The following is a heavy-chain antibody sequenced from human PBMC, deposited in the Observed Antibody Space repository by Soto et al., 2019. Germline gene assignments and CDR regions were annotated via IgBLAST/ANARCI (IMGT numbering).Heavy chain of an antibody. CDR1: GFTFSHYC. Sequence: HPGGSLRLSCVASGFTFSHYCMSWLRQAPGKGLEWVANINQDGSDTNFVDSVKGRFSISRDNAKNSLYLQMNSLRAEDTAAYYCARDSSQWLIWWGPGALVTVSS. D-gene: IGHD6-19*01. V-gene: IGHV3-7*01. J-gene: IGHJ4*02. CDR3: ARDSSQWLIW. CDR2: INQDGSDT.